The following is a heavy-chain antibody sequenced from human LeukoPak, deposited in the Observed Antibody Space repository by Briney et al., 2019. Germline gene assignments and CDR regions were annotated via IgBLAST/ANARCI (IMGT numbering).Heavy chain of an antibody. CDR2: IYYSGST. CDR1: GGSISSSSYY. D-gene: IGHD6-19*01. J-gene: IGHJ5*02. V-gene: IGHV4-39*07. Sequence: SETLSLTCTVSGGSISSSSYYWGWIRQPPGKGLEWIGSIYYSGSTYYNPSLKSRVTISVDTSKNQFSLKLSSVTAADTAVYYCARLRGATVAHNWFDPWGQGTLVTVSS. CDR3: ARLRGATVAHNWFDP.